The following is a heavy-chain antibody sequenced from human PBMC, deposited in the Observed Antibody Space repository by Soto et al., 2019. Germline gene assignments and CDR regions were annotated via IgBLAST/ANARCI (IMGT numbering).Heavy chain of an antibody. D-gene: IGHD5-12*01. J-gene: IGHJ4*02. V-gene: IGHV1-69*01. CDR2: IIPIFGTA. CDR3: ARNIVATLDLTYYFDY. Sequence: QVQLVQSGAEVKKPGSSVKVSCKASGGTFSSYAISWVRQAPGQGLEWMGGIIPIFGTANYAQKFQGRVTITADESTSTAYMELSSLRSDDTAVYYCARNIVATLDLTYYFDYWGQGTLVTVSS. CDR1: GGTFSSYA.